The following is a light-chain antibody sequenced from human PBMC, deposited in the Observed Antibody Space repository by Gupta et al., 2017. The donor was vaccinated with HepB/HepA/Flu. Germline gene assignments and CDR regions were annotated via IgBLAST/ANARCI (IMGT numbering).Light chain of an antibody. Sequence: DIQMTQSPSSLSASVGDRVTITCRASQSISSYLNWYQQKPGKAPKLLIYAASSLQSGVPSRFSGSGSGTDFTLTISRLQPEDFATYYCQQSYSNDFGGGTKVEIK. V-gene: IGKV1-39*01. CDR3: QQSYSND. CDR2: AAS. CDR1: QSISSY. J-gene: IGKJ4*01.